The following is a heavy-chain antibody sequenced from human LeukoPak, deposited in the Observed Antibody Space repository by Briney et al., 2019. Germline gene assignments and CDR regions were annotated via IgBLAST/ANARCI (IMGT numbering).Heavy chain of an antibody. CDR1: GGSFSGYY. Sequence: SETLSLTCAVYGGSFSGYYWSWIRQPPGKGLEWIGEINHSGSTNYNPSLKSRVTISVDTSKNQFSLKLSSVTAADTAVYYCARHRRKYYGSGSNFDYWGQGTLVTVSS. CDR2: INHSGST. CDR3: ARHRRKYYGSGSNFDY. D-gene: IGHD3-10*01. J-gene: IGHJ4*02. V-gene: IGHV4-34*01.